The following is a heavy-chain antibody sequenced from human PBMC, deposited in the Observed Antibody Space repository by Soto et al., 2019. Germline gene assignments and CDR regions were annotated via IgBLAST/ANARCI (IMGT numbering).Heavy chain of an antibody. Sequence: QVQLVQSGAEVKKPGSSVKVSCKASGGTFSSYTISWVRQAPGQGLEWMGRIIPILGIANYAQKFQGRVTITADKSTSTAYMELSSLRSEDTAVYYCARAPYDILTGYYRGIDYWGQRTLVTVSS. CDR1: GGTFSSYT. V-gene: IGHV1-69*02. CDR2: IIPILGIA. J-gene: IGHJ4*02. CDR3: ARAPYDILTGYYRGIDY. D-gene: IGHD3-9*01.